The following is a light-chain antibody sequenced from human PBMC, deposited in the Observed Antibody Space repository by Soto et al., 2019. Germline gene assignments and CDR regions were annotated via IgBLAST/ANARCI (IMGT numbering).Light chain of an antibody. V-gene: IGLV1-47*02. CDR3: AAWDDRMSGYG. CDR1: SSNIAKNY. Sequence: SVLTQPPSTSGTPGQRVTISCSGDSSNIAKNYVYWYQQVPGMAPKLLIYSDNQRPSGVPDRFSGSKSGTSASLAISGLRSEDEADYYCAAWDDRMSGYGFGRGTKVSVL. CDR2: SDN. J-gene: IGLJ1*01.